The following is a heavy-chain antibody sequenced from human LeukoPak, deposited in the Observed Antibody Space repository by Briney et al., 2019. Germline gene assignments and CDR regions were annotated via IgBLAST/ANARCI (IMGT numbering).Heavy chain of an antibody. CDR1: GFSFSSYA. V-gene: IGHV3-23*01. J-gene: IGHJ4*02. Sequence: PGGSLRLSCAASGFSFSSYAMSWVRQAPGKGLEWVSTISWTGGRTYYAASVKGRFTISRDNSKDTLSLQMNSLRAEDTAVYYCAKDPSVDSGRFDYWGQGTLVTVSS. CDR2: ISWTGGRT. CDR3: AKDPSVDSGRFDY.